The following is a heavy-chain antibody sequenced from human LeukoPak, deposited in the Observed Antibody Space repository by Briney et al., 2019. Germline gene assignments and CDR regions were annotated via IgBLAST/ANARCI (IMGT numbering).Heavy chain of an antibody. CDR2: ISSSSSTI. CDR3: ARVDYIVVVSALDY. CDR1: GSTFSSYW. J-gene: IGHJ4*02. D-gene: IGHD2-21*02. Sequence: SGGSLRLSCAASGSTFSSYWMSWVRQAPGKGLEWVSYISSSSSTIYYADPVKGRFTISRDNAKNSLYLQMNSLRAEDTAVYYCARVDYIVVVSALDYWGQGTLVTVSS. V-gene: IGHV3-48*04.